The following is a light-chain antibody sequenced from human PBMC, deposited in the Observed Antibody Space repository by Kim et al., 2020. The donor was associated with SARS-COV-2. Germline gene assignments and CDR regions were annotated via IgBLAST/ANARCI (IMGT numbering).Light chain of an antibody. CDR2: SAS. CDR3: QQYGTSPPT. Sequence: EIVLTQSPGTLSLSPGESATLSCRASQTITNNYLAWYQQKPGQAPRFLIYSASRRATGIPDRFSGSGSGTDFTLTVSRLEPEDFAVYYCQQYGTSPPTFGQGTKVDIK. CDR1: QTITNNY. V-gene: IGKV3-20*01. J-gene: IGKJ1*01.